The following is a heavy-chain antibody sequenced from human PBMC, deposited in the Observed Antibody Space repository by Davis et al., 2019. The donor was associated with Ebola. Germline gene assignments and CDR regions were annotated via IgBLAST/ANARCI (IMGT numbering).Heavy chain of an antibody. J-gene: IGHJ3*02. D-gene: IGHD1-26*01. CDR2: IYYSGST. Sequence: GSLRLSCTVSGGSISSYYWSWIRQPPGKGLEWIGYIYYSGSTNYNPSLKSRVTISVDTSKNQFSLKLSSVTAADTAVYYCARAREVVGANAFDIWGQGTMVTVSS. CDR1: GGSISSYY. V-gene: IGHV4-59*01. CDR3: ARAREVVGANAFDI.